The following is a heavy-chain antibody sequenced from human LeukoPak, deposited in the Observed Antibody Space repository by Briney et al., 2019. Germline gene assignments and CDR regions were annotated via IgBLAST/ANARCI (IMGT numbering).Heavy chain of an antibody. V-gene: IGHV3-53*05. D-gene: IGHD6-13*01. Sequence: GGSLRLSCAASGFTVSSNYMSWVRQAPGKGLEWVSVIYSGGSTYYADSVKGRFTISRDNSKNTLYLQMNSLRAEDTAVYYCARVSLVSSSWFAFDYWGQGTLVTVPS. CDR3: ARVSLVSSSWFAFDY. CDR2: IYSGGST. J-gene: IGHJ4*02. CDR1: GFTVSSNY.